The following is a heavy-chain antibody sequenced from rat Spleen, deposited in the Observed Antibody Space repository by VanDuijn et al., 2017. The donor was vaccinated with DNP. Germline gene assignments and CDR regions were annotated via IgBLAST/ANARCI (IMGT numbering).Heavy chain of an antibody. CDR1: GFTFNNYW. V-gene: IGHV5-31*01. CDR3: TRDQITTSLMDA. CDR2: ITNTGGST. D-gene: IGHD1-10*01. J-gene: IGHJ4*01. Sequence: EVQLVESGGGLVQPGRSLKLSCVASGFTFNNYWMTWIRQAPGKGLEWVASITNTGGSTYYPDSVKGRFTISRDNAKSTLYLQMNSLRSEDTATYYCTRDQITTSLMDAWGQGASVTVSS.